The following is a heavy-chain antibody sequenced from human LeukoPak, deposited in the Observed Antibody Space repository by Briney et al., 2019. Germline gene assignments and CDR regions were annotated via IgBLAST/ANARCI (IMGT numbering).Heavy chain of an antibody. CDR2: IKQDGSGK. D-gene: IGHD1-26*01. Sequence: GGSLRLSCAASGFTFSSYCMSWVRQAPGKGLEWVANIKQDGSGKYYVDSVKGRFTISRDNAKNSLYLQMNSLRAEDTAVYYCARGGELFDYWGQGPLVTVSS. V-gene: IGHV3-7*01. CDR1: GFTFSSYC. CDR3: ARGGELFDY. J-gene: IGHJ4*02.